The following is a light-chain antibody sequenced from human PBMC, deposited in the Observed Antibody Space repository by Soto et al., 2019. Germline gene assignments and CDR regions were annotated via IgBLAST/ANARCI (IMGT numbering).Light chain of an antibody. CDR1: SNDVGSYSS. CDR3: ASYYIRSTSVL. Sequence: QSALTQPASVSGSPGQSISISCTGTSNDVGSYSSVSWFHQYPGKAPQLIIYEVNNRPSGVSSRFSGSRSGTTASLTILGLQAEDEGVYYCASYYIRSTSVLFGGGTKLTVL. V-gene: IGLV2-14*03. J-gene: IGLJ2*01. CDR2: EVN.